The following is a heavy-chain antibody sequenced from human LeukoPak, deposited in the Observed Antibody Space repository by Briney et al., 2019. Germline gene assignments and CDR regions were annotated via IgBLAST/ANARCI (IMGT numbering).Heavy chain of an antibody. D-gene: IGHD2-15*01. Sequence: GGSLRLSCAASGFTFSSYAMSWVRQAPGKGLEWVSAISGSGGSTYYADSVKGRFTISRDNSKNALYLQMNSLRAEDTAVYYCAKDPGVVVAAGILDYWGQGNLVTVSS. CDR2: ISGSGGST. V-gene: IGHV3-23*01. CDR1: GFTFSSYA. CDR3: AKDPGVVVAAGILDY. J-gene: IGHJ4*02.